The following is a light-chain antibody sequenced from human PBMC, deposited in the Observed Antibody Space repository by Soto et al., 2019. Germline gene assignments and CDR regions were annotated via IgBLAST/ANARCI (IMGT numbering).Light chain of an antibody. CDR3: QQYNNYSPYT. J-gene: IGKJ2*01. CDR2: KAS. CDR1: PTISSL. Sequence: DIQMTQSPSTLSASVGDRVTITCRASPTISSLLAWYQQKPGKAPKLLIYKASSLESGVPSRFSGSGSGTEFTLTISSLQPDDFATYYCQQYNNYSPYTFGQGTKLEIK. V-gene: IGKV1-5*03.